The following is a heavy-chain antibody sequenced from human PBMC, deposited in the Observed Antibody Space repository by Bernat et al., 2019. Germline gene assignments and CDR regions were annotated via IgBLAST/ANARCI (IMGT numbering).Heavy chain of an antibody. Sequence: QVCLVESGGGVVQPGRSLRLSCAASGFTFSSYGIHWVRQAPGKGLEWVAVVSSDGSDKHYADSVKSRFTISRDNSKNTLYLQMNNLRAEDTAVYYCAMLTTVKPWGQGTLVTVSS. CDR1: GFTFSSYG. D-gene: IGHD4-17*01. CDR3: AMLTTVKP. CDR2: VSSDGSDK. V-gene: IGHV3-30*03. J-gene: IGHJ5*02.